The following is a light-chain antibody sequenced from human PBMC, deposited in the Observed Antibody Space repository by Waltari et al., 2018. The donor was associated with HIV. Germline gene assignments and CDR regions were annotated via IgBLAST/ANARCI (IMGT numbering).Light chain of an antibody. V-gene: IGLV3-1*01. CDR3: PAWDSSTVV. J-gene: IGLJ2*01. CDR1: KRGDKY. CDR2: QDS. Sequence: SYELTQPPSVSVSPGQTASITCSGDKRGDKYACWYQQKPGQSPVLVIYQDSKRPSGIPERFSGSNSGNTSTLTISATQAMDEADYYCPAWDSSTVVFGGGTKLTVL.